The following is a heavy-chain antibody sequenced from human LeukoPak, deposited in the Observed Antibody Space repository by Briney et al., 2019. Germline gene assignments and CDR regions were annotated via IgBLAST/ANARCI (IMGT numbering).Heavy chain of an antibody. CDR1: GFTFDDYG. CDR3: ARDFITMVRGVIIDLDY. CDR2: INWNGGST. J-gene: IGHJ4*02. Sequence: GGSLRLSCAASGFTFDDYGMSWVRQAPGKGLEWVSGINWNGGSTGYADSVKGRFTISRDNAKNSLYLQMNSLRAEDTALYYCARDFITMVRGVIIDLDYCGQGTLVTVSS. D-gene: IGHD3-10*01. V-gene: IGHV3-20*04.